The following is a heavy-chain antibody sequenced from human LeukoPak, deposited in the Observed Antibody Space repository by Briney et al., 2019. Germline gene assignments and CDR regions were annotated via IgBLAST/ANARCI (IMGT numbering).Heavy chain of an antibody. CDR1: GGSISSYY. V-gene: IGHV4-59*12. Sequence: PSETLSLTCTVSGGSISSYYWSWIRQPPGKGLEWIGYIYYSGSTNYNPSLKSRVTISVDTSKNQFSLKLSSVTAADTAVYYCARGGPDYYDSSGYYYFDYWGQGTLVTVSS. D-gene: IGHD3-22*01. CDR3: ARGGPDYYDSSGYYYFDY. J-gene: IGHJ4*02. CDR2: IYYSGST.